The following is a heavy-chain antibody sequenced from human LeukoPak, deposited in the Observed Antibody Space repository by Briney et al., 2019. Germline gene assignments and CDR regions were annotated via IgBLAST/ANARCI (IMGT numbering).Heavy chain of an antibody. J-gene: IGHJ3*02. CDR3: ARGMDSSGYSDAFDI. Sequence: SETLSLTCTVSGGSISSSSYYWGWIRQPPGKGLEWIGSIYYSGSTYYNPSLKSRVTISVDTSKNQFYLKLSSVTAADTAVYYCARGMDSSGYSDAFDIWGQGTMVTVSS. CDR1: GGSISSSSYY. D-gene: IGHD3-22*01. V-gene: IGHV4-39*01. CDR2: IYYSGST.